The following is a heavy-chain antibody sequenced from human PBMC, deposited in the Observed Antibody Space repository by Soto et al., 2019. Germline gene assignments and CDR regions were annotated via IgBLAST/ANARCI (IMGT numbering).Heavy chain of an antibody. CDR2: ISAYNGDT. CDR1: GYTFINYG. V-gene: IGHV1-18*01. Sequence: QVQLVQSGAEVKKPGASVKVSCKASGYTFINYGFSWVRQAPGQGLEWMGWISAYNGDTKHAQKFQGRVTMTTDTSTSTAFMELTSLRSDDTAVYYCARATRYGMDGWGQGTTVTVSS. J-gene: IGHJ6*02. CDR3: ARATRYGMDG.